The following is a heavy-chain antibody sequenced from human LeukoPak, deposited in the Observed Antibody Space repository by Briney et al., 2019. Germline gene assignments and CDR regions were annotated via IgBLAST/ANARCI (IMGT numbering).Heavy chain of an antibody. Sequence: SETLSLTCTVSGGSISSGGYYWSWIRQPPGKGLEWIGYIYHSGSTYYNPSLKSRVTISVDRSKNQFSLKLSSVTAADTAVYYCAREVLEFWSGLYAFDIWGQGTMVTVSS. D-gene: IGHD3-3*01. CDR2: IYHSGST. J-gene: IGHJ3*02. CDR3: AREVLEFWSGLYAFDI. V-gene: IGHV4-30-2*01. CDR1: GGSISSGGYY.